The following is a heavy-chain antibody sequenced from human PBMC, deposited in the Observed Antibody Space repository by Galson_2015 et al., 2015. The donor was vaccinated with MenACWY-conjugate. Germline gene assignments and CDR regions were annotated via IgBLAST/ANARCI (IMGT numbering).Heavy chain of an antibody. CDR3: ARRSGWTNDAFDI. J-gene: IGHJ3*02. D-gene: IGHD6-19*01. V-gene: IGHV1-18*01. Sequence: SVKVSCKASGYTFTSYGISWVRQAPGQGLEWMGWISAYNGNTNYAQKLQGRVTMTTDTSTSTAHMELRSLRSDDTAVYYCARRSGWTNDAFDIWGQGTMVTVSS. CDR1: GYTFTSYG. CDR2: ISAYNGNT.